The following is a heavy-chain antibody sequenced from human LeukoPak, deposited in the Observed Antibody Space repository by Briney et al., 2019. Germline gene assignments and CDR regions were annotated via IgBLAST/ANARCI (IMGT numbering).Heavy chain of an antibody. J-gene: IGHJ3*02. V-gene: IGHV3-30*02. Sequence: GASLRLSCTASGFTFSSYGMNWVRQAPGKGLEWMAWISAYNSNTNYAQTVKGRFTISRDKSTNTPYLQLRSLRAEDTAVYYCSRVVNSSWTHSTDAFDIWGEGRMVTVSS. CDR1: GFTFSSYG. CDR2: ISAYNSNT. D-gene: IGHD6-19*01. CDR3: SRVVNSSWTHSTDAFDI.